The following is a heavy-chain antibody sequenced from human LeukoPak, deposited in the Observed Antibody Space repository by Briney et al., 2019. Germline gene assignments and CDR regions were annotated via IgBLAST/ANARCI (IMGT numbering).Heavy chain of an antibody. V-gene: IGHV3-30*02. CDR3: AKDRGSLNWFDP. CDR1: GFTFSSYG. J-gene: IGHJ5*02. Sequence: GGSLRLSCAASGFTFSSYGMHWVRQAPGKGLEWVAFIRYDGSNKYYADSAKGRFTISRDNSKNTLYLQMNSLRAEDTAVYYCAKDRGSLNWFDPWGQGTLVTVSS. D-gene: IGHD3-10*01. CDR2: IRYDGSNK.